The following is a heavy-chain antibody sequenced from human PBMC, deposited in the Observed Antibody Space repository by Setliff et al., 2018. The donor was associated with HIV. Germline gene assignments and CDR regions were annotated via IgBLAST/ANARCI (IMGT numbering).Heavy chain of an antibody. CDR2: INAGNGDT. Sequence: GASVKVSCKASGYTFTSYAMHWVRQAPGQGLEWMGWINAGNGDTRYSPKFQGRVTFTRDSSASTAYMELRSLRSDDTAVYYCARDDGGYNYAEAFDVWGQGTMVTVSS. CDR1: GYTFTSYA. J-gene: IGHJ3*01. D-gene: IGHD3-16*01. CDR3: ARDDGGYNYAEAFDV. V-gene: IGHV1-3*01.